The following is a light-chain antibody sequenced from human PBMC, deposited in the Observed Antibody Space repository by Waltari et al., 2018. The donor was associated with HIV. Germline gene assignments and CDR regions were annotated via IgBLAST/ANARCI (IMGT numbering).Light chain of an antibody. CDR1: HNITTY. CDR3: QQSYTSPLT. V-gene: IGKV1-39*01. Sequence: TQMIQSPSSLSAYVGDTLTITCRASHNITTYLNWFQQKSGKPPKRLIYTASTVQSGVPSRFSGSGSGTHFTLTINCLQPDDFATYFCQQSYTSPLTFGGGTKIEI. J-gene: IGKJ4*01. CDR2: TAS.